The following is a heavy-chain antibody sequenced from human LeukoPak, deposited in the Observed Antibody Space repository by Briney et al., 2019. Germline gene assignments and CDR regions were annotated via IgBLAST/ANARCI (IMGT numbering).Heavy chain of an antibody. D-gene: IGHD3-3*01. J-gene: IGHJ3*02. CDR1: GYTFTSYG. CDR2: ISAYNGNT. Sequence: ASVKVSCKASGYTFTSYGISWVRQAPGQGLEWMGWISAYNGNTNYAQKLQGRVTMTTDTSTSTAYMELRSLRSDDTAVYYCASPFYYDRGDAFVIWGQGTMVTVSS. V-gene: IGHV1-18*01. CDR3: ASPFYYDRGDAFVI.